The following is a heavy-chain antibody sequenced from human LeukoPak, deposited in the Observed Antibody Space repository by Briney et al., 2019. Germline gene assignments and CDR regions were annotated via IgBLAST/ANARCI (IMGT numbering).Heavy chain of an antibody. CDR2: INPNSGGT. V-gene: IGHV1-2*02. CDR3: ARVGGGSYRHFDY. Sequence: ASVKVSCKPSGYTFTGYYMHWLRQAPGPGLEWMGWINPNSGGTNYAQKVQGRVTMTRDTSISTAYMELSRLRSDDTAVYYCARVGGGSYRHFDYWGQGTLVTVSS. CDR1: GYTFTGYY. D-gene: IGHD1-26*01. J-gene: IGHJ4*02.